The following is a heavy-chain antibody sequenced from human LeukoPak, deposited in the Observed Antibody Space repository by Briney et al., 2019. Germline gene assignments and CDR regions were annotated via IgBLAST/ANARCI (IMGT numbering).Heavy chain of an antibody. CDR2: ISSSGNTV. CDR3: ARGGAVAGLY. V-gene: IGHV3-48*03. CDR1: GFTFSSYE. J-gene: IGHJ4*02. Sequence: GGSLRRSCAVSGFTFSSYEMNWVRQAPGKGLEWVSYISSSGNTVYYPDSVRGRFTISRDNAKNSLYLQVNSLRGEDTAVYYCARGGAVAGLYWGQGTLVTVSS. D-gene: IGHD6-19*01.